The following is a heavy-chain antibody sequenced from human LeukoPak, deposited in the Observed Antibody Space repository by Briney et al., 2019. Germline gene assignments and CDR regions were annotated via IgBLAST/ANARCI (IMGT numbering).Heavy chain of an antibody. Sequence: GGSLRLSCAASGFIFSNYGMNWVRQAPGKGLEWVAAISASGSATYYADSVKGRFTVSRDNSKNTLYLQMNSLRAEDTAVYYCAKTPGDCTGGTCYSFDYWGQGSLVTVSS. CDR1: GFIFSNYG. D-gene: IGHD2-15*01. J-gene: IGHJ4*02. V-gene: IGHV3-23*01. CDR2: ISASGSAT. CDR3: AKTPGDCTGGTCYSFDY.